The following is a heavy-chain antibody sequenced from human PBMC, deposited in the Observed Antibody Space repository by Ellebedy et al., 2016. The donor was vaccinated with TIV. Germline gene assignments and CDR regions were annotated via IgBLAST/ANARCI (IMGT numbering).Heavy chain of an antibody. Sequence: GGSLRLSCAASGFTFRSYSMNWVRQAPGKGLEWVSHIKSSSNPIYCADSVKGRFIISRDNAKNSLYLQMNNLRDEDTAVYYCSRDGGRGGGNDFWGQGTLVIVSS. V-gene: IGHV3-48*02. CDR2: IKSSSNPI. J-gene: IGHJ4*02. CDR1: GFTFRSYS. D-gene: IGHD3-16*01. CDR3: SRDGGRGGGNDF.